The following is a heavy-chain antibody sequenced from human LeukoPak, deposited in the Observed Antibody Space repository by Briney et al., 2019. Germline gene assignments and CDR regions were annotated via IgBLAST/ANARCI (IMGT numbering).Heavy chain of an antibody. Sequence: PSETLPLTYTASGGSISSYYWSWIRQPPGKGLEWIGYIYYSGSTNYNPSLKSRVTISVDTSKNQFSLKLSSVTAADTAVYYCARQGYDILTGYDYWGQGTLVTVSS. V-gene: IGHV4-59*01. CDR1: GGSISSYY. J-gene: IGHJ4*02. CDR2: IYYSGST. CDR3: ARQGYDILTGYDY. D-gene: IGHD3-9*01.